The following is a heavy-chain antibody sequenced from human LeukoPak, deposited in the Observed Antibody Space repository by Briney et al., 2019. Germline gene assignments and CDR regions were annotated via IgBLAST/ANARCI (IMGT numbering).Heavy chain of an antibody. Sequence: GGSLRLSCAASGFTFSSYWMSWVRQAPGRGLEWVANIKQDGSEKYYVDSVKGRFTISRDNAKNSLYLQMNSLRAEDTAVYYCARAVLNSAFDIWGQGTMVTVSS. D-gene: IGHD2-15*01. CDR2: IKQDGSEK. CDR1: GFTFSSYW. V-gene: IGHV3-7*01. CDR3: ARAVLNSAFDI. J-gene: IGHJ3*02.